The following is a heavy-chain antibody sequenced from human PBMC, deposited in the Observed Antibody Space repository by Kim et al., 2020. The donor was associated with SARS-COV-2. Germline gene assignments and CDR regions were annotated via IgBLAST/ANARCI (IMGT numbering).Heavy chain of an antibody. J-gene: IGHJ4*02. V-gene: IGHV1-2*02. Sequence: GGTHIAQKFQGRVTMTREMSINTAYMQLSSLGSDDTAIYYCARDGGGFDYWGQGTLVTVSP. CDR3: ARDGGGFDY. CDR2: GGT.